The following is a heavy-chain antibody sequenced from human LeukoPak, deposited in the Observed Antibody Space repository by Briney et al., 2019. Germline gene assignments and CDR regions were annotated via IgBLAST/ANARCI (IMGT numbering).Heavy chain of an antibody. V-gene: IGHV3-64D*06. CDR2: ISSNGGST. D-gene: IGHD2-2*01. Sequence: PGGSLRLSCSASGFTFSSYAMHWVRQAPGKGLEYVSAISSNGGSTYYADSVKGRFTISRDNSKNTLYLQMSSLRAEDTAVYYCVKDSLGYCSGTSCSGDYWGQGTLVTVSS. CDR1: GFTFSSYA. J-gene: IGHJ4*02. CDR3: VKDSLGYCSGTSCSGDY.